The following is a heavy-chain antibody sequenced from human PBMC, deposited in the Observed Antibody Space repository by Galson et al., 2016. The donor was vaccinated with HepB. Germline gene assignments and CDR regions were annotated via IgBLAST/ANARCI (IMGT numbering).Heavy chain of an antibody. J-gene: IGHJ4*02. D-gene: IGHD5-12*01. CDR2: VYYTGST. CDR1: GDSISSYY. CDR3: AREVASRFDY. V-gene: IGHV4-59*01. Sequence: ETLSLTCTVSGDSISSYYWTWIRQPPGKGLEWIGYVYYTGSTKYNPPLRSPVSISVDTSKNQFSLKLSSVTAADTAVYYCAREVASRFDYWGQGILVSVSS.